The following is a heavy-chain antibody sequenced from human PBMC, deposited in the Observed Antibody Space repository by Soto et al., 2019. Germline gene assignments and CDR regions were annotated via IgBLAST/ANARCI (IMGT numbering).Heavy chain of an antibody. V-gene: IGHV4-34*01. CDR2: ISQSGNT. J-gene: IGHJ4*02. D-gene: IGHD6-6*01. Sequence: SETLSLTCSIYSGSFSGYYWSWIRQPPGKGLGWIGEISQSGNTNYSPSLKSRVSISIDTSKKQFSLNLASVSAADTAVYYCARAPKVSGSSQTRPDFWGQGTLVTVSS. CDR1: SGSFSGYY. CDR3: ARAPKVSGSSQTRPDF.